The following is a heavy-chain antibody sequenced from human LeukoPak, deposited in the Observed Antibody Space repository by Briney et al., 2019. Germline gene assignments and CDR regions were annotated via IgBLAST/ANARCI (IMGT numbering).Heavy chain of an antibody. V-gene: IGHV3-23*01. CDR1: GFTFSSYA. CDR2: ISGSGGST. CDR3: AKDFYARSDPSGNFDY. D-gene: IGHD1-26*01. Sequence: GGSLRLSCAASGFTFSSYAMSWVRQAPGKGLEWVSAISGSGGSTYYADSVKGRFTISRDNSKNTLYLQMNSLRAEDTAVYYCAKDFYARSDPSGNFDYWGQGTLVTVSS. J-gene: IGHJ4*02.